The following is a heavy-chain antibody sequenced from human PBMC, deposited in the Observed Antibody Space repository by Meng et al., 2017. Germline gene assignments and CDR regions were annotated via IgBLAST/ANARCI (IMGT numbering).Heavy chain of an antibody. Sequence: SETLSLTCTVSGGSTSSGGYYWSWIRQHPGKGLEWIGYIYYSGSTYYNPSLKSRVTISVDTSKNQFSLKLSSVTAADTAVYYCARDLKGLWFGESNDAFDIWGQGTMVTVSS. V-gene: IGHV4-31*03. D-gene: IGHD3-10*01. CDR3: ARDLKGLWFGESNDAFDI. CDR2: IYYSGST. CDR1: GGSTSSGGYY. J-gene: IGHJ3*02.